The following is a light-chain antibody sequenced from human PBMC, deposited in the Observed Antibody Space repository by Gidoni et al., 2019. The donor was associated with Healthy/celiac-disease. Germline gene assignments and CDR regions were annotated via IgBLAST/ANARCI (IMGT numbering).Light chain of an antibody. J-gene: IGKJ4*01. CDR2: DAS. V-gene: IGKV1-33*01. CDR3: QQYDNLLALT. Sequence: DIQITQSPSSLSASVGDRVTITCQASQDISNYLNWYQQKPGKAPKLLIYDASNLETGVPSRFSGSGSGTDFTFTISSLQHEDIATYYCQQYDNLLALTFGGGTKVEIK. CDR1: QDISNY.